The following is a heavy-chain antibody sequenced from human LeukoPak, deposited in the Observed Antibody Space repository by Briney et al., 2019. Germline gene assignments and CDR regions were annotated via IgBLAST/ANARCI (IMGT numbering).Heavy chain of an antibody. D-gene: IGHD6-19*01. J-gene: IGHJ5*02. V-gene: IGHV3-23*01. CDR3: AKGRSSGWYENWFDP. Sequence: GGSLRLSCAASGFTFSSYAMSWVRQAPGKGLEWVSAISGSGGSTYYADSVKGRFTISRDNSKNTLYLQMNRLRAEDTAVYYCAKGRSSGWYENWFDPWGQGTLVTVSS. CDR2: ISGSGGST. CDR1: GFTFSSYA.